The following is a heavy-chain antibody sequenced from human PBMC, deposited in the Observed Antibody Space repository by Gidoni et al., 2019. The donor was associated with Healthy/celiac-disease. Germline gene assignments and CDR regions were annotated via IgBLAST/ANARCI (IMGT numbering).Heavy chain of an antibody. V-gene: IGHV3-11*01. CDR3: AGSRMVRGVITPLYGMDV. J-gene: IGHJ6*02. D-gene: IGHD3-10*01. Sequence: QVQLVESGGGLVKPGGSLRLSCAASGFHFSYYYMSWIRQAPGKGLEWVSYISSSGSTIYYADSVKGRFTISRDNAKNSLYLQMNSLRAEDTAVYYCAGSRMVRGVITPLYGMDVWGQGTTVTVSS. CDR2: ISSSGSTI. CDR1: GFHFSYYY.